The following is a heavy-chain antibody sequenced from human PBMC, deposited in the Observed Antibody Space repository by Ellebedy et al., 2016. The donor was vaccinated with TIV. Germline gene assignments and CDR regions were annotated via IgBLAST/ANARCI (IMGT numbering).Heavy chain of an antibody. CDR3: ARAPRWYYDFWSGSAYVDY. J-gene: IGHJ4*02. CDR2: ISAYNGNT. CDR1: GNTFTTYD. V-gene: IGHV1-18*01. Sequence: ASVKVSCKASGNTFTTYDVSWVRQAPGQGLEWMGWISAYNGNTKYAQKLQDRVTMTTETSTTTAYMELRSLRSDDTAVYYCARAPRWYYDFWSGSAYVDYWGQGTLVTVSS. D-gene: IGHD3-3*01.